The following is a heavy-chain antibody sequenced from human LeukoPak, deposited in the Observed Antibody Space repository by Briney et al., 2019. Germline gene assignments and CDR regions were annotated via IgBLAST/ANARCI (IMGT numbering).Heavy chain of an antibody. CDR1: GFTFSSYG. V-gene: IGHV3-30*18. J-gene: IGHJ4*02. CDR2: ISYDGSNK. Sequence: GGSLRLSCAASGFTFSSYGMHWVRQAPGKGLEWVAVISYDGSNKYYADSVKGRFTISRDNSKNTLYLQMNSLRAEDTAVYYCAKDTEYCSGGSCYFSGPDYWGQGTLVTVSS. D-gene: IGHD2-15*01. CDR3: AKDTEYCSGGSCYFSGPDY.